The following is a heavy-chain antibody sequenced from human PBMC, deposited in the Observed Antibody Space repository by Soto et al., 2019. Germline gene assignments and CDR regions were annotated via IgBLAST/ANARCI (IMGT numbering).Heavy chain of an antibody. Sequence: SETLSLTCSVSGGSVSSGIYYWIWIRQPPGKGLDWIGYIYYSGSTNYNPSLKSRVTISVDTSKNQFSLKLSSVTAEDTAVYYCARAPDIVAFWYFDYWGQGTLVTVSS. CDR3: ARAPDIVAFWYFDY. CDR1: GGSVSSGIYY. J-gene: IGHJ4*02. V-gene: IGHV4-61*01. CDR2: IYYSGST. D-gene: IGHD5-12*01.